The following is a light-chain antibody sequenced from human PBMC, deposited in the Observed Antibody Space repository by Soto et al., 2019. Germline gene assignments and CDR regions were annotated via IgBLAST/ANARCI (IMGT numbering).Light chain of an antibody. J-gene: IGLJ2*01. V-gene: IGLV2-8*01. CDR1: SSDVGGYNY. CDR2: EVS. Sequence: QSALTQPPSASGSPGPAVTISCTGTSSDVGGYNYVSWYQQHPGKAPKLMIYEVSKRPSGVPDRFSGSKSGNTASLTVSGLQAEDEADYYCSSYAGSPHVVFGGGTKLPVL. CDR3: SSYAGSPHVV.